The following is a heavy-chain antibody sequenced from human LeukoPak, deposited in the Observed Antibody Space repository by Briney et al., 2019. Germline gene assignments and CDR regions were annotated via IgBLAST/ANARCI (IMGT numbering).Heavy chain of an antibody. CDR2: ISNDGSDK. CDR1: GFTLSTYA. J-gene: IGHJ4*02. CDR3: ARGTYYYDSRGYYSGGLDY. V-gene: IGHV3-30*04. D-gene: IGHD3-22*01. Sequence: PGGSLRLSCAASGFTLSTYAFHWVRQAPGKGLECVAVISNDGSDKYYPDSVKGRITISRDNSENTLYLQMNSLRAEDTAVYFCARGTYYYDSRGYYSGGLDYWGQGTLVTVSS.